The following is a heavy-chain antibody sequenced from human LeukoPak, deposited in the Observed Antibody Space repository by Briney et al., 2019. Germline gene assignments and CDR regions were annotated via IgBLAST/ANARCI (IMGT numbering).Heavy chain of an antibody. CDR2: ISGSGGST. V-gene: IGHV3-23*01. D-gene: IGHD3-9*01. CDR3: AKDPYDTPYYFDY. Sequence: PGGSLRLSCAASGFTFSSYAMSWVRQAPGKGLEWVSAISGSGGSTYYADSVKGRFAISRDNSKNTLYLQMNSLRAEDTAVYYCAKDPYDTPYYFDYWGQGTLVTVSS. CDR1: GFTFSSYA. J-gene: IGHJ4*02.